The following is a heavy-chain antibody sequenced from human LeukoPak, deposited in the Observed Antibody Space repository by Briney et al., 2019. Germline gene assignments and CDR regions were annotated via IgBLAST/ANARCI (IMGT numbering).Heavy chain of an antibody. CDR2: IYYSGST. Sequence: SETLSLTCTVSGGSISSYYWSWIRQPPGKGLEWIGYIYYSGSTNYNPSLKSRVTISVDTSKNQFSLRLSSVTAADTAVYYCARGRGRFDPWGQGTLVTVSS. J-gene: IGHJ5*02. V-gene: IGHV4-59*01. CDR1: GGSISSYY. CDR3: ARGRGRFDP. D-gene: IGHD1-26*01.